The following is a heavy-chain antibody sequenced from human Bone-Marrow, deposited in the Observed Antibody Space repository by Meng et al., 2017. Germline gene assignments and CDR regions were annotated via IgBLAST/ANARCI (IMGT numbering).Heavy chain of an antibody. CDR3: AGGYSSSWSQF. Sequence: GESLKISCAASGFTFSSYWMSWVRQAPGKGLEWVSIIHGPGNTDYRDSVKGRFTISRDSSENTLYLQMDSLTTDDTAVYYCAGGYSSSWSQFWGQGTQVTVSS. CDR1: GFTFSSYW. V-gene: IGHV3-66*02. CDR2: IHGPGNT. J-gene: IGHJ4*02. D-gene: IGHD5-18*01.